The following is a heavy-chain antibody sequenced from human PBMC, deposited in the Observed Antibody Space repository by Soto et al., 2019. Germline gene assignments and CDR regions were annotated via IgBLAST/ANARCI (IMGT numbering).Heavy chain of an antibody. J-gene: IGHJ4*02. Sequence: PGGSLRLSCTASGFTFSTSWMNWVRQAPGKGLEWVASTNPDGSKKYHVDSVEGRFTISRDNAKNSLFLQMDSLRVEDTALYYCARDRAWRSFDYWGQGTQVTVSS. CDR3: ARDRAWRSFDY. CDR2: TNPDGSKK. CDR1: GFTFSTSW. D-gene: IGHD1-1*01. V-gene: IGHV3-7*01.